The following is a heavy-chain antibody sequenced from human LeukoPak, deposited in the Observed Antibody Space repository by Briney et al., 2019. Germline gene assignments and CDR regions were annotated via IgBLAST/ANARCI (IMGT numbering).Heavy chain of an antibody. D-gene: IGHD6-13*01. J-gene: IGHJ3*02. CDR3: ARRFQYSSSWFRGDAFDI. V-gene: IGHV4-38-2*02. Sequence: PSETLSLTCSISGDSISRGYYCGWIRQPPGKGLEWIGSVSHGGAAHDSMATFYNPSLKSRVTMSVDTSKNQFSLKLSSVTAADTAVYYCARRFQYSSSWFRGDAFDIWGQGTMVTVSS. CDR1: GDSISRGYY. CDR2: VSHGGAAHDSMAT.